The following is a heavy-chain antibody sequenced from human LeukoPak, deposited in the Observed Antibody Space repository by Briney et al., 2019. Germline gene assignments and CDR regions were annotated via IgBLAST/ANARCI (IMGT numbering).Heavy chain of an antibody. Sequence: GGSLRLSCAASGFTFSSYWMHWDRQAPGNGLVWVSRINSDGSSTSYADSVKGRFAISRDNAKNTLYLQMNSLRAEDTAVYYCARAKVPYGDYYGFDPWGQGTLVTVSS. D-gene: IGHD4-17*01. CDR2: INSDGSST. V-gene: IGHV3-74*01. J-gene: IGHJ5*02. CDR1: GFTFSSYW. CDR3: ARAKVPYGDYYGFDP.